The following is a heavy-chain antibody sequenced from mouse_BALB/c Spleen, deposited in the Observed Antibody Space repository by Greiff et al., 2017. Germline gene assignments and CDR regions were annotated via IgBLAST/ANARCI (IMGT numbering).Heavy chain of an antibody. V-gene: IGHV14-4*02. CDR2: IDPENGDT. CDR3: KIYYGNYVRNY. J-gene: IGHJ2*01. Sequence: EVQLVESGAELVRSGASVKLSCTASGFNIKDYYMHWVKQRPEQGLEWIGWIDPENGDTEYAPKFQGKATMTADTSSNTAYLQLSSLTSEDTAVYYCKIYYGNYVRNYWGQGTTLTVSS. D-gene: IGHD2-1*01. CDR1: GFNIKDYY.